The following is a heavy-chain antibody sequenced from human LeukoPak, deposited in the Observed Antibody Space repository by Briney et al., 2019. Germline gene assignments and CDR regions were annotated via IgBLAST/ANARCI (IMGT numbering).Heavy chain of an antibody. CDR3: ARVLAVFGVVIPRYYFDY. J-gene: IGHJ4*02. D-gene: IGHD3-3*01. V-gene: IGHV4-30-4*08. CDR2: IYYSGST. CDR1: GGSISSGDYY. Sequence: SQTLSLTCTVSGGSISSGDYYWSWIRQPPGKGLEWIGYIYYSGSTYYNPSLKSRVTISVDTSKNQFSLKLSSVTAADTAVYYCARVLAVFGVVIPRYYFDYWGQGILVTVSS.